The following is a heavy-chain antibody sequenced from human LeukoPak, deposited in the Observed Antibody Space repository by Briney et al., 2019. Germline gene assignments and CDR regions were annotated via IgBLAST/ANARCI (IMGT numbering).Heavy chain of an antibody. CDR1: GGSVSSGGYS. D-gene: IGHD5-24*01. CDR3: ARADGYNYFDY. V-gene: IGHV4-30-2*01. J-gene: IGHJ4*02. Sequence: PSETLSLTCSVSGGSVSSGGYSWSWIRLPPGKGLEWIGYIYHSGSTYYNPSLKSRVTISVDRSKNQFSLKLSSVTAADTAVYYCARADGYNYFDYWGQGTLVTVSS. CDR2: IYHSGST.